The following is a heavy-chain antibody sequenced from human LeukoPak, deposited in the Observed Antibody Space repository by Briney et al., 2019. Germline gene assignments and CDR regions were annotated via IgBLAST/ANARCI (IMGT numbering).Heavy chain of an antibody. CDR1: GYTFTGYY. CDR2: IFPNSGAT. V-gene: IGHV1-2*02. J-gene: IGHJ5*02. CDR3: AREAVTTWDGGSNWFDP. D-gene: IGHD4-17*01. Sequence: GASVKVSCKAAGYTFTGYYMHWVRQAPGQGLEWMGWIFPNSGATNYAQKFQGRVTMTRDTSISTAYMELSRLRSDDTAVYYCAREAVTTWDGGSNWFDPWGQGTLVTVSS.